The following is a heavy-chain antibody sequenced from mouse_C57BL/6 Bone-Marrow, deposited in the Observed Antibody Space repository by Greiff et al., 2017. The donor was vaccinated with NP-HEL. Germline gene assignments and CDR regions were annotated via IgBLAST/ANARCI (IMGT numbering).Heavy chain of an antibody. J-gene: IGHJ3*01. CDR3: VYDYDETWCAY. D-gene: IGHD2-4*01. CDR1: GFNIKDDY. Sequence: VQLQQSGAELVRPGASVKLSCTASGFNIKDDYMHWVKQRPEQGLEWIGWIDPENGDTEYASKFQGKATITADTSSNTAYLQLSSLTSEDTAVYYCVYDYDETWCAYGGQRTLVTVSA. V-gene: IGHV14-4*01. CDR2: IDPENGDT.